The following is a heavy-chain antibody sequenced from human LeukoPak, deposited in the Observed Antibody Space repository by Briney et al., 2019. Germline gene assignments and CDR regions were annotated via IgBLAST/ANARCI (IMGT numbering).Heavy chain of an antibody. J-gene: IGHJ6*03. CDR3: AKDQGSGYSYGPYYYYMDV. V-gene: IGHV3-30*02. D-gene: IGHD5-18*01. CDR2: IRYDGSNK. Sequence: GGSLRLSCAASGSTFSSYGMHWVRQAPGKGLEWVAFIRYDGSNKYYADSVKGRFTISRDNSKNTLYLQMNSLRAEDTAVYYCAKDQGSGYSYGPYYYYMDVWGKGTTVTVSS. CDR1: GSTFSSYG.